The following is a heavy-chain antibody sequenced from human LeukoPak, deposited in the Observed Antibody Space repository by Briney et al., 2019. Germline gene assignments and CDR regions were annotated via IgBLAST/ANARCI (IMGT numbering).Heavy chain of an antibody. CDR1: GLYFYDSS. CDR3: AKESGKFDY. V-gene: IGHV3-43*02. Sequence: GGSLRLSCVVSGLYFYDSSMHCGRQAPGKGLEWVSLISADGGSTFSADSVKGRFSISRDNSKNSLYLQMNSPRSEDTAMYYCAKESGKFDYWGQGTLVAVSS. CDR2: ISADGGST. J-gene: IGHJ4*02.